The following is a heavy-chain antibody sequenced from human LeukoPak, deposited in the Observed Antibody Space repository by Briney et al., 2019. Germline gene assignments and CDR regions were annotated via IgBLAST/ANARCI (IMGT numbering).Heavy chain of an antibody. Sequence: GESLKISCKASGYTFTNYWMGWVRQMPGKGLEYMGIIYPDDSDTRYSPSFKGQVTISADKSINTAYLQWNSLKASDTAMYSCVRRDFDYWGQGTLVTVSS. V-gene: IGHV5-51*01. CDR2: IYPDDSDT. CDR1: GYTFTNYW. J-gene: IGHJ4*02. CDR3: VRRDFDY.